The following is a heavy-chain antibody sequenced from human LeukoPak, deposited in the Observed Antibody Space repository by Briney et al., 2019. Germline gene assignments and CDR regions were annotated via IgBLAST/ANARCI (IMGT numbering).Heavy chain of an antibody. Sequence: SETLSLTCTVSGGSISSSSYYWGWIRQPPGKGLEWIGSIYYSGSTYYNPSLKSRVTISVDTSKNQFSLKLSSVTAADTAVYYCASQTLGWELKYNWFDPWGQGTLVTVSS. J-gene: IGHJ5*02. CDR3: ASQTLGWELKYNWFDP. D-gene: IGHD1-26*01. CDR1: GGSISSSSYY. CDR2: IYYSGST. V-gene: IGHV4-39*01.